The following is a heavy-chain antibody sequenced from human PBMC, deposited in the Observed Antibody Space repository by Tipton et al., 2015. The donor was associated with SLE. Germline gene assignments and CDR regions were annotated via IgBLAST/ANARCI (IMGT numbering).Heavy chain of an antibody. Sequence: ILSLTCTVSGGSISSYYWSWIRQPPGKGLEWIGYIYYSGSTYYNPSLKSRVTISIDTSKNQFSLKLSSVTAADTAVYYCARAFQNYFDYWGQGTLVTVSS. CDR3: ARAFQNYFDY. V-gene: IGHV4-59*12. CDR2: IYYSGST. D-gene: IGHD2/OR15-2a*01. J-gene: IGHJ4*02. CDR1: GGSISSYY.